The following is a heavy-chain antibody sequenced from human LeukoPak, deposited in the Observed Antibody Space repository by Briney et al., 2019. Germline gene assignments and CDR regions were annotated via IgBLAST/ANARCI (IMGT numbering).Heavy chain of an antibody. CDR2: INPNSGGT. V-gene: IGHV1-2*02. CDR3: AREDCSGGSCYSTY. D-gene: IGHD2-15*01. CDR1: GYTFTSYG. J-gene: IGHJ4*02. Sequence: ASVKVSCKASGYTFTSYGISWVRQAPGQGLEWMGWINPNSGGTNYAQKFQGRVTMTRDTSISTAYMELSRLRSDDTAVYYCAREDCSGGSCYSTYWGQGTLVTVSS.